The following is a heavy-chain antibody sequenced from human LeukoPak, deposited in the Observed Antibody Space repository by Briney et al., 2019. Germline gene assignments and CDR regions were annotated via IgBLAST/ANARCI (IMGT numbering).Heavy chain of an antibody. CDR1: GYTLTELS. CDR3: ATVGSGWDNFDY. Sequence: ASVKVSCKVSGYTLTELSMHWVRQAPGKGLEWMGGFDPEDGETIYAQKFQGRVTMTEDTPTDTAYMELSSLRSEDTAVYYCATVGSGWDNFDYWGQGTLVTVSS. J-gene: IGHJ4*02. CDR2: FDPEDGET. D-gene: IGHD6-19*01. V-gene: IGHV1-24*01.